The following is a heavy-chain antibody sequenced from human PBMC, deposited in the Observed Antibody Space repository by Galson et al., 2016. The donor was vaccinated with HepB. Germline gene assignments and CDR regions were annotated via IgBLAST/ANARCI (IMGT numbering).Heavy chain of an antibody. V-gene: IGHV4-34*01. CDR2: IGQTGST. Sequence: SETLSLTCAVYGGSFSGFYWSWIRQPPGQGLEWIGEIGQTGSTNYNPSLKSRVTISIDMSKNEYSLKLKSVTAADTAVYYCARGPMALVGTDAPDDNWGRGTLSPSPQ. D-gene: IGHD3-10*01. J-gene: IGHJ4*02. CDR3: ARGPMALVGTDAPDDN. CDR1: GGSFSGFY.